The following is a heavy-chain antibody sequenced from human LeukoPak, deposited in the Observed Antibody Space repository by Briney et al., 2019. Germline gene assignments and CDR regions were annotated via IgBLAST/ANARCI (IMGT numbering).Heavy chain of an antibody. Sequence: ASVKVSCKASGYTFTSYDINWVRQSTGQGLEWMGWMNPNSGNTGYAQKFQGRVTITRNTSISTDYMELSSLRSEDTAVYYCARGSSYYDILTGYPLWDYYYYYMDVWGKGTTVTVSS. CDR2: MNPNSGNT. J-gene: IGHJ6*03. CDR1: GYTFTSYD. V-gene: IGHV1-8*03. CDR3: ARGSSYYDILTGYPLWDYYYYYMDV. D-gene: IGHD3-9*01.